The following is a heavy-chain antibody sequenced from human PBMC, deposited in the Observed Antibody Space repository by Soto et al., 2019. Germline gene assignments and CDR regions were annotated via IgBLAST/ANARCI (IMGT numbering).Heavy chain of an antibody. J-gene: IGHJ4*02. CDR1: GGSMNSYY. CDR3: ARHGLRVLDS. Sequence: SETLSLTCSVSGGSMNSYYWSWIRHSPGKGLEWIGYVYYAGNATYSPSLKSRVTISIDPSQNQYSLELRSVTAADTAVYFCARHGLRVLDSWRRGLLVTVSS. D-gene: IGHD6-6*01. CDR2: VYYAGNA. V-gene: IGHV4-59*08.